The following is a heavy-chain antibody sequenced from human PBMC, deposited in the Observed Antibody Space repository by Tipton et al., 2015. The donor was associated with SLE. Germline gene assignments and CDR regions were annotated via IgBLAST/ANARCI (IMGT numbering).Heavy chain of an antibody. CDR3: ARGGATRGFGY. V-gene: IGHV4-59*12. CDR2: IYHSGST. Sequence: TLSLTCTDSGGSISSYYWSWIRQPPGKGLEWIGYIYHSGSTYYNPSLKSRITISVDRSKNQFSLKLSSVTAADTAVYYCARGGATRGFGYWGQGTLVTVSS. J-gene: IGHJ4*02. CDR1: GGSISSYY. D-gene: IGHD1-26*01.